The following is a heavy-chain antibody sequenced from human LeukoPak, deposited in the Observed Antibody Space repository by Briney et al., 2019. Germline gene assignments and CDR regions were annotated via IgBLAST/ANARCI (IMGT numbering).Heavy chain of an antibody. CDR2: ISGSGGST. CDR3: AKERLRGGSSWSLDY. Sequence: GGSLRLSCAASGFTFSSYAMSWVRRAPGKGLEWVSAISGSGGSTYYADSVKGRFTISRDNSKNTLYLQMNSLRAEDTAVYYCAKERLRGGSSWSLDYWGQGTLVTVSS. D-gene: IGHD6-13*01. CDR1: GFTFSSYA. V-gene: IGHV3-23*01. J-gene: IGHJ4*02.